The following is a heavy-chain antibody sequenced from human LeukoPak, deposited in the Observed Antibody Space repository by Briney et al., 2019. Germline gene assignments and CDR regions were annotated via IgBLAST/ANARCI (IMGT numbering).Heavy chain of an antibody. CDR2: IYHGGST. CDR3: AREGGGGDYYFDY. CDR1: GYSISSGYY. D-gene: IGHD2-21*02. Sequence: SETLSLTCTVSGYSISSGYYWGWIRQPPGKGLEWIGSIYHGGSTYYNPSLKSRVTISVDTSKNQFSLKLTSVTAADTAVYYCAREGGGGDYYFDYWGQGTLVTVSS. V-gene: IGHV4-38-2*02. J-gene: IGHJ4*02.